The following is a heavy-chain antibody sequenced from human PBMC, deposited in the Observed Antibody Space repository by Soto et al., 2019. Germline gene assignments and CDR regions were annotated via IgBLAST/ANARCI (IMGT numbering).Heavy chain of an antibody. CDR1: GFTFSSYG. J-gene: IGHJ6*02. Sequence: QVQLVESGGGVVQPGRSLRLSCAASGFTFSSYGMHWVRQAPGKGLEWVAAISYDGSNKYYADSVKGRFTISRDNSKNTLYLQMNSLRAEDTAVYYCAKNAFYGDYGLRCYHDGMDVWGQGTTVTVSS. CDR3: AKNAFYGDYGLRCYHDGMDV. D-gene: IGHD4-17*01. CDR2: ISYDGSNK. V-gene: IGHV3-30*18.